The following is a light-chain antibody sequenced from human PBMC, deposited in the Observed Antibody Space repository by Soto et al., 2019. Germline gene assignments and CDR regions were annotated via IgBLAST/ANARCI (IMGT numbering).Light chain of an antibody. CDR1: SSNIGNND. Sequence: SVLTQSPSVSAAPGQKVTISCSGGSSNIGNNDVSWYHQLPGTAPKVLIYDNNKRASGIPDRFSGSKSGTSATLGITGLQTGDEGDYYCGTWDSDSYVFGTGTKVTVL. CDR2: DNN. CDR3: GTWDSDSYV. J-gene: IGLJ1*01. V-gene: IGLV1-51*01.